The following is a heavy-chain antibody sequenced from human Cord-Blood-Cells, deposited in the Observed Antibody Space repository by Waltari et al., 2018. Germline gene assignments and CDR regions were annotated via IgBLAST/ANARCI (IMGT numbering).Heavy chain of an antibody. J-gene: IGHJ4*02. Sequence: QVQLVESGGGLVKTGGSLRLSCAASGLPFSDYYMSWIRQSPGKGLWWVADIGSMSSTIYYADSVKGRFTISRDDAKNSLYLQMNRLRAEDTAGYYCARDGSSVLYYFDYWGQGTLVTVSS. CDR1: GLPFSDYY. D-gene: IGHD6-19*01. CDR3: ARDGSSVLYYFDY. CDR2: IGSMSSTI. V-gene: IGHV3-11*04.